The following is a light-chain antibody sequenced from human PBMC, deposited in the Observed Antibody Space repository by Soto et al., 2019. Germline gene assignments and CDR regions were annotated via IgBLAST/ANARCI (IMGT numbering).Light chain of an antibody. CDR3: QQSYSLPLT. V-gene: IGKV1-39*01. CDR1: QSISSY. Sequence: DIQMTQSPSSLLASAGDRVSITCRASQSISSYLNWYQQKPGKAPNLLIYAASSVQSGVPSRFSGSGSGTDFTLTISSLQPEDFATYYCQQSYSLPLTFGGGTKVEI. J-gene: IGKJ4*01. CDR2: AAS.